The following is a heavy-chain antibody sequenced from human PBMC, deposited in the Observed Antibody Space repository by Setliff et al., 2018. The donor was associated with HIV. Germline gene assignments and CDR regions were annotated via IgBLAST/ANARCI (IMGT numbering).Heavy chain of an antibody. Sequence: ASVMVSCKASGGTFSSYAISWVRQAPGQGLEWMGGIIPIFGTANYAQKFQGRVTITADESTSTAYMELSSLRSEDTAVYYCARVPASWYTAPFDIWGQGTMVTVSS. CDR2: IIPIFGTA. J-gene: IGHJ3*02. V-gene: IGHV1-69*13. D-gene: IGHD6-13*01. CDR1: GGTFSSYA. CDR3: ARVPASWYTAPFDI.